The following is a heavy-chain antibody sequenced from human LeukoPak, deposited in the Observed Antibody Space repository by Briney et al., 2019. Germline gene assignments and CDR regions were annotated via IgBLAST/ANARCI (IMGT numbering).Heavy chain of an antibody. J-gene: IGHJ4*02. D-gene: IGHD5-18*01. V-gene: IGHV4-59*01. CDR2: IYYSGST. CDR3: ACGYSYGIDY. Sequence: PSETLSLTCTVSGDSISRYYWSWIRQPPGKGLEWIGYIYYSGSTNYNPSVKSRVTISVDTSKNQFSLKLSSVTAADTAVYYCACGYSYGIDYWGQGTLVTVSS. CDR1: GDSISRYY.